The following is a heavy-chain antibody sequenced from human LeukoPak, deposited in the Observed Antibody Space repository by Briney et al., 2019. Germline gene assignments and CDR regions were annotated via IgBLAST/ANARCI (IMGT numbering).Heavy chain of an antibody. CDR1: GYTLTKVS. V-gene: IGHV1-24*01. CDR2: FNPEDGKI. J-gene: IGHJ3*02. CDR3: AAERGLHCFDI. Sequence: ASVKVSCKVSGYTLTKVSIHWVRQVPGKGLEWMGGFNPEDGKIILAQRFQGRVTMTEDTPADTAYMELKSLRSEDTAVYFCAAERGLHCFDILGQGKLVTVSS.